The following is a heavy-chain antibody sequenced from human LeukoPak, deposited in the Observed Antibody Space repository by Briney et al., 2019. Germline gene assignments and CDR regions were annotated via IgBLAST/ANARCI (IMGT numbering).Heavy chain of an antibody. D-gene: IGHD3-22*01. V-gene: IGHV3-23*01. CDR2: ISGSGGST. CDR3: AKSPRGASSGYFDY. CDR1: GFTFSSYA. Sequence: GGSLRLSCAASGFTFSSYAMSWVRQAPGKGLEWVSAISGSGGSTYYADSAKGRFTISRDNSKNTLYPQMNSLRAEDTAVYYCAKSPRGASSGYFDYWGQGTLVTVSS. J-gene: IGHJ4*02.